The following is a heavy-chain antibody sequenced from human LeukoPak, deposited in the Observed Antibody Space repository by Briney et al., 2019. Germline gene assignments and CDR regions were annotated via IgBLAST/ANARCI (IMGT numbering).Heavy chain of an antibody. V-gene: IGHV3-21*01. CDR3: TRDTYFDTTGYPNWFDP. J-gene: IGHJ5*02. CDR1: GFAFSTYR. CDR2: ISSGGSDK. Sequence: GGSLRLSCTASGFAFSTYRMNWVRQASGKGLEWVSSISSGGSDKKYADSVKGRFTISRDNAKDLLFLQLSSLGVGDTALYYCTRDTYFDTTGYPNWFDPWGQGTLVTVSS. D-gene: IGHD3-9*01.